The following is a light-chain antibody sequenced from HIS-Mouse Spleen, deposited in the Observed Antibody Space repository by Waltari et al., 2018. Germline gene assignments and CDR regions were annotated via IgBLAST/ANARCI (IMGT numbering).Light chain of an antibody. Sequence: SYELTQPPSVAVSPGQTARITCSGDALPKKYAYGYQQKSGQAPVLVIYEDSNRPSGIPERFSGSSSGTMATLTISGAQVEDEADYYCYSTDSSGNHRVFGGGTKLTVL. CDR3: YSTDSSGNHRV. CDR1: ALPKKY. CDR2: EDS. V-gene: IGLV3-10*01. J-gene: IGLJ2*01.